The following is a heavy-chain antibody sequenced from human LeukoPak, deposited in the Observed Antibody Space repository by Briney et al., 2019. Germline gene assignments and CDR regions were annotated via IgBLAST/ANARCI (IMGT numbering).Heavy chain of an antibody. V-gene: IGHV1-18*01. CDR2: ISAYNGNT. D-gene: IGHD3-10*01. J-gene: IGHJ4*02. CDR1: GYTFTSYG. Sequence: ASVKVSCKASGYTFTSYGISWVRQAPGQGLEWMGWISAYNGNTNYAQKLQGRGTMTTDTSTSTAYMELRSLRSDDTAVYYCARERTYYYGSGSYYYFDYWGQGTLVTVSS. CDR3: ARERTYYYGSGSYYYFDY.